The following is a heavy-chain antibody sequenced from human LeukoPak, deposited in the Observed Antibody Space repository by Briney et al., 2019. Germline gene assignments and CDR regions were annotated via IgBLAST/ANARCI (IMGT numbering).Heavy chain of an antibody. Sequence: SQTMSLTSTVSGGSISSGGYYWSWIRQHPGKGLEWIGYIYYSGSTYYNPSLKSRVTISVDTSKNQFSLKLSSVTAADTAVYYCASEYYYDSSGYYYNYWGQGTLVTVSS. J-gene: IGHJ4*02. CDR1: GGSISSGGYY. D-gene: IGHD3-22*01. CDR2: IYYSGST. V-gene: IGHV4-31*03. CDR3: ASEYYYDSSGYYYNY.